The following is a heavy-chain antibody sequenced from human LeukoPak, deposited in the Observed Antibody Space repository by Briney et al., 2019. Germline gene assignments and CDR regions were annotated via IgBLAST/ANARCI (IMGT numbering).Heavy chain of an antibody. Sequence: ASVKVSCKASGYTFTAYYIHWVRQAPGQGLECMGWINPNSGGTDYTQKFHGRVTMTRDTSISTAYMELSRLRSDNTAVYYCARAPASYAFDIWGQGTLVTVSS. CDR1: GYTFTAYY. CDR2: INPNSGGT. V-gene: IGHV1-2*02. CDR3: ARAPASYAFDI. J-gene: IGHJ3*02.